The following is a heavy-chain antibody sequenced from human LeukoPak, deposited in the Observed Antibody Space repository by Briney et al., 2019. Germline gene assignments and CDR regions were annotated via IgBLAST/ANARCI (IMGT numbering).Heavy chain of an antibody. CDR2: ISAYNGNT. CDR1: GYTFTSYG. J-gene: IGHJ6*02. V-gene: IGHV1-18*01. D-gene: IGHD3-3*01. CDR3: ARDFWSGYYVYYGMDV. Sequence: ASVKVSCKASGYTFTSYGISWVRQAPGQGLEWMGWISAYNGNTNYAQKLQGRVTMTTDTSTSTAYMELRSLRSDDTAVYYCARDFWSGYYVYYGMDVWGQGTTVTVSS.